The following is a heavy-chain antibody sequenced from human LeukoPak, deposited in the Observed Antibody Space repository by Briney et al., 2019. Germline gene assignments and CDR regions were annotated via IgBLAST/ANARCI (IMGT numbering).Heavy chain of an antibody. D-gene: IGHD1-26*01. CDR2: TRNKANSYII. J-gene: IGHJ4*02. CDR1: GFTFSDHY. V-gene: IGHV3-72*01. Sequence: GGSLRLSCAASGFTFSDHYLDWVRQAPGKGLEWVGRTRNKANSYIIEYTASVKGRFTISRDDSKNSLYLQMNSLKTEDTAVYYCASGGSYRKFDYWGQGTLVTVSS. CDR3: ASGGSYRKFDY.